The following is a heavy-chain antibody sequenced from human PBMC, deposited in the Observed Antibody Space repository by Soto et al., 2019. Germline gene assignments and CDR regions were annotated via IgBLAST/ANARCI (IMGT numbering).Heavy chain of an antibody. J-gene: IGHJ3*02. V-gene: IGHV3-7*01. CDR3: ARESWSGPFDAFDI. D-gene: IGHD3-3*01. CDR1: GFTFSSYW. CDR2: IKQDGSEK. Sequence: VQLVESGGGVVQPGRSLRLSCAASGFTFSSYWMSWVRQAPGKGLEWVANIKQDGSEKYYVDSVKGRFTISRDNAKNSLYLQMNSLRAEDTAVYYCARESWSGPFDAFDIWGQGTMVTVSS.